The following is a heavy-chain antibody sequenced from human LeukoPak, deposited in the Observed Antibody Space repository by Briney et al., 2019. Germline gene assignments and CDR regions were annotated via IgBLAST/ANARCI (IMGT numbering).Heavy chain of an antibody. J-gene: IGHJ5*02. CDR1: GYSFTSFW. Sequence: GESLKISCKGSGYSFTSFWIGWVRQMPGKGLEWMGVIYPGDSGTRYSPSFQGQVTISADKSISTAYLQWSSLKASDTAMYYCARRDYYGSGSYYNGNWFDPWGQGTLVTVSS. D-gene: IGHD3-10*01. CDR2: IYPGDSGT. CDR3: ARRDYYGSGSYYNGNWFDP. V-gene: IGHV5-51*01.